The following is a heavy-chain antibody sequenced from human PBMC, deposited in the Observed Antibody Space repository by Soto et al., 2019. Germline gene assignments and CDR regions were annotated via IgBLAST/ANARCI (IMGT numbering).Heavy chain of an antibody. Sequence: GESLQISCKGSGYSFTSYWISWVRQMPGKGLEWMGRIDPSDSYTNYSPSFQGHVTISADKSISTAYLQWSSLKASDTAMYYCARARITMIKLGAFDIWGQGTMVTV. V-gene: IGHV5-10-1*01. CDR3: ARARITMIKLGAFDI. CDR1: GYSFTSYW. D-gene: IGHD3-22*01. J-gene: IGHJ3*02. CDR2: IDPSDSYT.